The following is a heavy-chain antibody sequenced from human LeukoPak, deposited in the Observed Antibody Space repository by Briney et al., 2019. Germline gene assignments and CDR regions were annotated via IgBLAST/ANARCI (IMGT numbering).Heavy chain of an antibody. CDR3: AREPVVPAVPRGYYGMDV. Sequence: PGGSLRLSCAASGFTFSSYAMSWVRQAPGKGLEWVSAISGSGGSTYYADSVKGRFTISRDNSKNTLYLQMNSLRAEDTAVYYCAREPVVPAVPRGYYGMDVWGQGTTVTVSS. CDR2: ISGSGGST. V-gene: IGHV3-23*01. J-gene: IGHJ6*02. CDR1: GFTFSSYA. D-gene: IGHD2-2*01.